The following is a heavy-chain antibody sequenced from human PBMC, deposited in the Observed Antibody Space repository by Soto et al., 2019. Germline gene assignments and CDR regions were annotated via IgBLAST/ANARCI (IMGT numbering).Heavy chain of an antibody. CDR2: LSGGGDST. Sequence: EVQLLESGGGLVQPGGSLRFSCAASGFMFSSYAMTWVRQAPGKGLEWVSALSGGGDSTYYAPSVRGRFAISRDNSKNTLYLQMNSLRAEDTAVYYCATGLRSVYGPFDSWGQGTLVTVSS. J-gene: IGHJ4*02. CDR3: ATGLRSVYGPFDS. V-gene: IGHV3-23*01. D-gene: IGHD5-12*01. CDR1: GFMFSSYA.